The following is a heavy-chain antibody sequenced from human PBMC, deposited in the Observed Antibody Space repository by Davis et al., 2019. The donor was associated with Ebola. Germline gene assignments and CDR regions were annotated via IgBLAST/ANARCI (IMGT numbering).Heavy chain of an antibody. CDR2: ISYDGSNN. V-gene: IGHV3-30*03. J-gene: IGHJ4*02. CDR1: GFTFSSYG. Sequence: GGSLRLSCAASGFTFSSYGMHWVRQAPGKGLEWVAVISYDGSNNYYADSVKGRFTISRDNSKNTLYLQMNSLRAEDTAVYYCARVSSSGEIDYWGQGTLVTVSS. D-gene: IGHD6-6*01. CDR3: ARVSSSGEIDY.